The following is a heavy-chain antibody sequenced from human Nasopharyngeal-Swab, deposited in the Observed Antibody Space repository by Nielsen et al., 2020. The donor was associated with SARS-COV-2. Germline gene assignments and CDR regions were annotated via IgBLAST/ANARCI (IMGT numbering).Heavy chain of an antibody. J-gene: IGHJ4*02. V-gene: IGHV4-38-2*01. CDR1: GYSISSGYD. CDR2: IYHSGST. CDR3: ARQAIVGATTYFDY. Sequence: SETLSLTCAVSGYSISSGYDWGWIRQPPGKGVEWIGSIYHSGSTYYNPSLKSRATISVDTSKNQFSLKLSSVTAADTAVYYCARQAIVGATTYFDYWGQGTLVTVSS. D-gene: IGHD1-26*01.